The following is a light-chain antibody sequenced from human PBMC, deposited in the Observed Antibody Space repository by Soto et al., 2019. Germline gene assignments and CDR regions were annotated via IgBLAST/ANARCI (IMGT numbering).Light chain of an antibody. CDR3: SSYTSSSTPLYV. Sequence: QSVLTQPASVSGSPGQSNTISCTGTSSDVGGYNYVSWYQQHPGKAPKLMIYDVSNRPSGVSNRFSGSKSGNTASLTISGLQAEDEADYYCSSYTSSSTPLYVFGTGTKLTVL. V-gene: IGLV2-14*01. CDR1: SSDVGGYNY. J-gene: IGLJ1*01. CDR2: DVS.